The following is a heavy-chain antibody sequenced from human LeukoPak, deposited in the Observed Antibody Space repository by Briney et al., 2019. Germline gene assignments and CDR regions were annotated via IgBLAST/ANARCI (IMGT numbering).Heavy chain of an antibody. V-gene: IGHV1-69*05. Sequence: ASVKVSCQASGGTFSSYAISWVRQAPGQGLEWMGGIIPIFGTANYAQKFQGRVTITTDESTSTAYMELSSLRSEDTAVYYCARVARSYDILYYFDYWGQGTLVTVSS. CDR1: GGTFSSYA. J-gene: IGHJ4*02. D-gene: IGHD3-9*01. CDR2: IIPIFGTA. CDR3: ARVARSYDILYYFDY.